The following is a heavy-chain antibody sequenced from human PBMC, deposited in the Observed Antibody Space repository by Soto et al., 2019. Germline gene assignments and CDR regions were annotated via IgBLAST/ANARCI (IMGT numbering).Heavy chain of an antibody. CDR2: IIPIFGTA. CDR3: ARGVPQLALHYYSYGMDV. CDR1: GGTFSSYA. D-gene: IGHD6-13*01. J-gene: IGHJ6*02. Sequence: QVQLVQSGAEVKKPGSSVKVSCKASGGTFSSYAISWVRQAPGQGLEWMGGIIPIFGTANYAQKFQGRVTITAAKSTSTACLELSSLRCEDTAVYYCARGVPQLALHYYSYGMDVWGQGTTVTVSS. V-gene: IGHV1-69*14.